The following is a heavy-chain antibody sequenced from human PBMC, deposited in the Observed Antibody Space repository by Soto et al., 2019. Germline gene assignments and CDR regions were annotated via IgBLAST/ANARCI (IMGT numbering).Heavy chain of an antibody. CDR1: GYTFTSYG. V-gene: IGHV1-18*01. CDR3: ARGAAMVRGVIMSDY. J-gene: IGHJ4*02. Sequence: ASVKVSCKASGYTFTSYGISWVRQAKEQGLEWMGWISAYNGNTNYAQKLQGRVTMTTDTSTSTAYMELRSLRSDDTAVYYCARGAAMVRGVIMSDYWGQGTLVTVSS. D-gene: IGHD3-10*01. CDR2: ISAYNGNT.